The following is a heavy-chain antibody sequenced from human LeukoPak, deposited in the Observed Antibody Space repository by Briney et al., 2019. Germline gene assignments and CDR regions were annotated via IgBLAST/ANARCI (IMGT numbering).Heavy chain of an antibody. D-gene: IGHD1-26*01. V-gene: IGHV4-59*01. Sequence: SQCLSLVCTVYGRSIGMYYCSWIRQPPGEGLEWFGYIYYSGSTNYNPSLKSRVTISVDTSKNQFSLKLSSVTAADTAVYYCARASGSYSVVYWGQGTLVTVSS. CDR3: ARASGSYSVVY. CDR1: GRSIGMYY. CDR2: IYYSGST. J-gene: IGHJ4*02.